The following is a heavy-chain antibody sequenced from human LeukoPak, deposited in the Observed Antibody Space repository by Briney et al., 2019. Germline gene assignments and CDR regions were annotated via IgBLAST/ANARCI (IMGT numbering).Heavy chain of an antibody. CDR1: GFTVSINY. Sequence: PGGSLSLSCAASGFTVSINYMKWVRQAPGKGLEWVSIIYSGGITYYPDSVKGRFTISRDNSKNTLYLQMNSLTGEDTAVYYCARWDSSGYHKYYFDYWGQGTLVTVSS. J-gene: IGHJ4*02. CDR2: IYSGGIT. CDR3: ARWDSSGYHKYYFDY. V-gene: IGHV3-53*01. D-gene: IGHD3-22*01.